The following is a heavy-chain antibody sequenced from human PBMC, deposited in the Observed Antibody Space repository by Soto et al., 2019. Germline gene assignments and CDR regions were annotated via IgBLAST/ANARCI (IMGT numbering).Heavy chain of an antibody. CDR2: IYTSGST. CDR3: ARAGYYYDSSGYHYYYYYGMDV. CDR1: GGSISSYY. Sequence: SETLSLTCTVSGGSISSYYWSWIRQPAGKGLEWIGRIYTSGSTNYNPSLKSRVTMSVDTSKNQFSLKLSSVTAADTAVYYCARAGYYYDSSGYHYYYYYGMDVWGQGTMVTVS. J-gene: IGHJ6*02. D-gene: IGHD3-22*01. V-gene: IGHV4-4*07.